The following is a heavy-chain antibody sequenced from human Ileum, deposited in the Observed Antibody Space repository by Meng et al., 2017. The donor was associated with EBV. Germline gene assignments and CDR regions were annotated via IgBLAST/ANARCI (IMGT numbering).Heavy chain of an antibody. D-gene: IGHD3-16*01. CDR2: MNSYTGNA. CDR1: GYTFINHD. Sequence: QVQLVQSGGEVKKPGAAVKVSCKASGYTFINHDINWVRQAAGQGLESIGWMNSYTGNAGYAQKFRGRVTMTRDTSINTAYLEVISLTSEDTAVYYCARGSGAGGRDWFDPWGQGTLVTVSS. CDR3: ARGSGAGGRDWFDP. V-gene: IGHV1-8*01. J-gene: IGHJ5*02.